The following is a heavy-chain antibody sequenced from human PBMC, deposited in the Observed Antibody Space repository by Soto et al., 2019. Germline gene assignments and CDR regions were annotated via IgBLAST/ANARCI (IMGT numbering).Heavy chain of an antibody. CDR3: AKDVPIVVVPAATRRGFDY. V-gene: IGHV3-23*01. Sequence: GGSLRLSCAASGFTFSSYAMSWVRKAPGKGLEWVSAISGSGGSTYYADSVKGRFTISRDNSKNTLYLQMNSLRAEDTAVYYRAKDVPIVVVPAATRRGFDYWGQGTLVTVSS. CDR2: ISGSGGST. D-gene: IGHD2-2*01. CDR1: GFTFSSYA. J-gene: IGHJ4*02.